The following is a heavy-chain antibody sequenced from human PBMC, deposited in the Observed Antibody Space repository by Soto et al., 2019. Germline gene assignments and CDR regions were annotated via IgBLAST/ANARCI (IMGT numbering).Heavy chain of an antibody. V-gene: IGHV3-7*03. CDR2: IKEDGSEK. D-gene: IGHD2-2*01. Sequence: EVQLVESGGGLVQPGGSLRLSCAASGFTFSSYWMTWVRQAPGKGLEWVANIKEDGSEKYYVDSVKGRFTISRDNAKNSLYLQMNSLRAEDTAVYYCARDLYQLPTMSYYYYGMDVWGQGTTVTVSS. CDR1: GFTFSSYW. CDR3: ARDLYQLPTMSYYYYGMDV. J-gene: IGHJ6*02.